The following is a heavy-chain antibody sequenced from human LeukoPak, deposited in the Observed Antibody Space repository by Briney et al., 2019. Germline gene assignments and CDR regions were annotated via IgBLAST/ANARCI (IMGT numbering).Heavy chain of an antibody. CDR2: ISAYNGNT. Sequence: ASVKVSCKASGYTFTSYGISWVRQAPGRGLKWMGWISAYNGNTNYAQKLQGRVTMTTDTSTSTAYMELRSLRSDDTAVYYCARGYYYDSSGYLRFDYWGQGTLVTVSS. CDR1: GYTFTSYG. CDR3: ARGYYYDSSGYLRFDY. V-gene: IGHV1-18*01. J-gene: IGHJ4*02. D-gene: IGHD3-22*01.